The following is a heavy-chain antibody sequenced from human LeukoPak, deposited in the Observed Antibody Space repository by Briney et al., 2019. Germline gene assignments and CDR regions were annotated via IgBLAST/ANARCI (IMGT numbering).Heavy chain of an antibody. CDR1: GYSFGIFG. CDR2: ISANNGNT. J-gene: IGHJ5*02. V-gene: IGHV1-18*01. D-gene: IGHD2-2*01. CDR3: ARVGVVVPAAWFDP. Sequence: ASVKVSCKASGYSFGIFGTSWVRQAPGQGLEWMGWISANNGNTNYAQNLQGRVTMTTDTSTSTAYVELRSLRSDDTAVYYCARVGVVVPAAWFDPWGQETLVTVSS.